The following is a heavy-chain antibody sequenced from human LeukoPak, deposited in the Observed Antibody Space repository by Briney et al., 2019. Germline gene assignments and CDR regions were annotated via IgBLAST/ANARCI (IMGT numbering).Heavy chain of an antibody. CDR1: GGSFSNYY. Sequence: SETLSLTCAVYGGSFSNYYWSWIRQPPGRGLEWIGEINDSGRTNYNPSLMSRVTVSVDTSKNQFSLRLTSVTATDTAVYYCARRWNYGRNYYIDVWGNGAAVSVSS. V-gene: IGHV4-34*01. CDR3: ARRWNYGRNYYIDV. CDR2: INDSGRT. D-gene: IGHD1-7*01. J-gene: IGHJ6*03.